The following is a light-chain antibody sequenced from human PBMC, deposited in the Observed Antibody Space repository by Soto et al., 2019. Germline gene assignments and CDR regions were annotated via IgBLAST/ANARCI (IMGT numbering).Light chain of an antibody. CDR3: SSYTRSRTYV. V-gene: IGLV2-14*03. CDR1: SSDVGAYNY. J-gene: IGLJ1*01. CDR2: NVS. Sequence: QSSLTQSASLSGSPGQSITISCIGTSSDVGAYNYVSWYQHHPGKAPKLMVSNVSNRPSGVSDRFSGSKSGNTASLTISGLQVEDETDYYCSSYTRSRTYVFGTGTKVTVL.